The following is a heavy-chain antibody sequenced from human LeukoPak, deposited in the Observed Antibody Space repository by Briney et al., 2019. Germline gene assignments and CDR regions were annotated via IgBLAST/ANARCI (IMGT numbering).Heavy chain of an antibody. CDR2: ISSSGSVI. CDR3: ARDADTSGHYDIFDT. Sequence: GGSLRLSCGASGFTFSSYEMNWVRQAPGKGLEWISYISSSGSVIHYADSVKGRFTISRDNAKNSLYLQMNSLRAEDTAVYYCARDADTSGHYDIFDTWGQGTMVTVSS. J-gene: IGHJ3*02. CDR1: GFTFSSYE. D-gene: IGHD6-19*01. V-gene: IGHV3-48*03.